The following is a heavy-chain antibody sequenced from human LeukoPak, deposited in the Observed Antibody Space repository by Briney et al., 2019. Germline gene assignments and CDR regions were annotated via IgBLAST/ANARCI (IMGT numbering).Heavy chain of an antibody. D-gene: IGHD6-25*01. V-gene: IGHV3-48*04. CDR1: GFTFSSYS. J-gene: IGHJ4*02. Sequence: GGSLRLSCAASGFTFSSYSMNWVRQAPGKGLEWVSYISSSSSTIYYADSVRGRFTISRDNAKNSLYLQMNSLRAEDTAVYYCARGPGIAAYYFDYWGQGTLVTVSS. CDR2: ISSSSSTI. CDR3: ARGPGIAAYYFDY.